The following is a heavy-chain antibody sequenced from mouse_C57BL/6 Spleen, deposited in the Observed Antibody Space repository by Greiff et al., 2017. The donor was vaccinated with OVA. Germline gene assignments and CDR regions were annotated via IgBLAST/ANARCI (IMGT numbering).Heavy chain of an antibody. V-gene: IGHV1-69*02. CDR2: IDPYDGDT. D-gene: IGHD1-2*01. J-gene: IGHJ2*01. Sequence: VQLQQPGAELVKPGASVKLSCKASGYTFTGYWMHWVKQRPGQGLEWIGRIDPYDGDTNYNPKFQGKATLTVDTSSSTAYLQLSSLTSEDAAVYYCANGGPGDYWGQGTTVTVSS. CDR3: ANGGPGDY. CDR1: GYTFTGYW.